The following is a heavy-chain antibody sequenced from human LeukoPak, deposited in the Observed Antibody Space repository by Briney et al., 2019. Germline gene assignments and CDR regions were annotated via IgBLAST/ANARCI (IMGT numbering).Heavy chain of an antibody. D-gene: IGHD2-21*01. CDR3: ARDDWAGGFDY. Sequence: SETLSLTCTVSGGSISTSNYYWGWVRQPPGKGLEWIGYIYYSGSTNYNPSLKSRVTISVDTSKNQFSLKLSSVTAADTAVYYCARDDWAGGFDYWGQGTLVTVSS. J-gene: IGHJ4*02. V-gene: IGHV4-61*01. CDR2: IYYSGST. CDR1: GGSISTSNYY.